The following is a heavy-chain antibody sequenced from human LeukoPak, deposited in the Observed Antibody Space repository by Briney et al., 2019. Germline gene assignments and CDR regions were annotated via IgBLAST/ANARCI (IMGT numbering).Heavy chain of an antibody. D-gene: IGHD5-12*01. J-gene: IGHJ4*02. CDR3: ARSVDIDY. CDR1: GFTVSSNY. CDR2: IYSGGST. V-gene: IGHV3-53*01. Sequence: GGSLRLSCAASGFTVSSNYMSWVRQAPGKGLEWVSVIYSGGSTYYADSVKGRFTISRDNAKSSLYLQMNSLRAEDTAVYYCARSVDIDYWGQGTLVTVSS.